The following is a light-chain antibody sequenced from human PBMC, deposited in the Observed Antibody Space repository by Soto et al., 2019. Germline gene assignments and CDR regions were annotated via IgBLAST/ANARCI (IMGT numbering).Light chain of an antibody. V-gene: IGLV1-40*01. CDR2: VNS. CDR1: SSNIGAGYD. J-gene: IGLJ1*01. CDR3: QSYDSSLSGRGV. Sequence: QSVLTQPPSVSGAPGQRVTISCTGSSSNIGAGYDVHWYQQLPGTAPKLLIYVNSNRPSGVPDRFSGSKSGTSASLAITGLQAEDEADYYCQSYDSSLSGRGVFGTGTTLTVL.